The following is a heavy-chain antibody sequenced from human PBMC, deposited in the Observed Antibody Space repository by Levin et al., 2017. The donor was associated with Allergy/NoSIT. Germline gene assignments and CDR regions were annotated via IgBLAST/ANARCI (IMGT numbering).Heavy chain of an antibody. CDR1: GFTFSNYY. J-gene: IGHJ4*02. CDR2: VYSDGTIT. CDR3: ARGGCSSTSCLDN. D-gene: IGHD2-2*01. Sequence: GGSLRLSCAASGFTFSNYYMHWVRQAPGKGLVWVSRVYSDGTITDYADSVKGRSTISRDNARNMLYLQMNSLRAEDTAVYYCARGGCSSTSCLDNWGQGILVTVS. V-gene: IGHV3-74*01.